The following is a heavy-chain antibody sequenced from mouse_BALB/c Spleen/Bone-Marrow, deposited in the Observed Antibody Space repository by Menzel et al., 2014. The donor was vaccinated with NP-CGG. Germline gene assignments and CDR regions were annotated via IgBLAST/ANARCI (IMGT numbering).Heavy chain of an antibody. CDR3: ARQGTLDY. Sequence: EVKLVESGGGLVQPGGSLKLSCATSGFTFRDYYMYWVRQTPEKRLEWVAYISNGGGSTYYPDTVKGRFTIFRDNAKNTLYLQMSRLKSEDTAMYYCARQGTLDYWGQGTSVTVSS. J-gene: IGHJ4*01. V-gene: IGHV5-12*02. CDR1: GFTFRDYY. CDR2: ISNGGGST.